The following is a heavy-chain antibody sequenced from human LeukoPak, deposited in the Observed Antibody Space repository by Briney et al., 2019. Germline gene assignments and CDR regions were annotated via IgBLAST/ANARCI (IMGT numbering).Heavy chain of an antibody. J-gene: IGHJ4*02. CDR2: IIPIFGTT. D-gene: IGHD6-13*01. Sequence: SVKVSCTASGGTFSSYAISWVRQAPGQGLEWMGRIIPIFGTTYYAQKFQGRVTITTDESTSTAYMELSSLRSADTAVYYCAGGPSPLAADGNLEYFDYWGQGTLVTVSS. CDR3: AGGPSPLAADGNLEYFDY. V-gene: IGHV1-69*05. CDR1: GGTFSSYA.